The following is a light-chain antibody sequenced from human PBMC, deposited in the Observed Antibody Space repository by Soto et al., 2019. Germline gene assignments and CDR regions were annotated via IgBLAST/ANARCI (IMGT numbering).Light chain of an antibody. CDR2: WAS. Sequence: DIVMTQSPDSLAVSLGERATINCKSSQSVLYSSNNKNYLAWYQQKPGQPPKLLIYWASTRESGLPDRFSGSGSGTDSTLTISSLQAEDVAVYYCQQYYSTPPTFGQGTKLEIK. CDR3: QQYYSTPPT. V-gene: IGKV4-1*01. CDR1: QSVLYSSNNKNY. J-gene: IGKJ2*01.